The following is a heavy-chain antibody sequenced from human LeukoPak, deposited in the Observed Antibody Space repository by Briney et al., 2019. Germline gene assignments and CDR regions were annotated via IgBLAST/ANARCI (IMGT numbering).Heavy chain of an antibody. CDR3: ATYRGGGGGVGY. Sequence: WESLSLTCAVSGASTTGGYYWTWIRQPPGKGLEWIGYLRNPNYNPSLKSRVTISGDRSKNQFSLKLNSVTTADTAVYYCATYRGGGGGVGYWGQGTLVTVSS. D-gene: IGHD6-19*01. J-gene: IGHJ4*02. CDR1: GASTTGGYY. V-gene: IGHV4-61*08. CDR2: LRNP.